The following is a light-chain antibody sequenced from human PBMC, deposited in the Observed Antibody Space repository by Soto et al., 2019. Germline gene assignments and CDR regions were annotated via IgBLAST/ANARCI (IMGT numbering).Light chain of an antibody. V-gene: IGKV3-11*01. J-gene: IGKJ5*01. CDR3: PQRSNWPIT. Sequence: IVLTQSPATLSLSPGERATLSCRASQSVRSYLAWYQQTPGQAPRILIYDASNRETGIPARFICSGAGPECTRTISSLEPEDVEVYYCPQRSNWPITFGQGTRLEIK. CDR2: DAS. CDR1: QSVRSY.